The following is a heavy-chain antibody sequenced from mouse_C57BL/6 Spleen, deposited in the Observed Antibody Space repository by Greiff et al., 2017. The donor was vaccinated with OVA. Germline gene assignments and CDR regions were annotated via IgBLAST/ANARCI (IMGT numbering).Heavy chain of an antibody. Sequence: QVQLQQSGAELARPGASVKLSCKASGYTFTSYGISWVKQRTGQGLEWIGEIYPRSGNTYYNEKFKGKATLTADKSSSTAYMELRSLTSEDSAVYFCARSDYDYHWYFDVWGTGTTVTVSS. J-gene: IGHJ1*03. V-gene: IGHV1-81*01. D-gene: IGHD2-4*01. CDR1: GYTFTSYG. CDR2: IYPRSGNT. CDR3: ARSDYDYHWYFDV.